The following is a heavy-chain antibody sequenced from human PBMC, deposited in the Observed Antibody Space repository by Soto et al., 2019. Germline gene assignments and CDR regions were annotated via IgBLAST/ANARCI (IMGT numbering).Heavy chain of an antibody. J-gene: IGHJ4*02. CDR1: VFTFSHYI. D-gene: IGHD2-15*01. V-gene: IGHV3-21*01. CDR3: ATTIVYCSGGSCLPSFDY. Sequence: GGSLRLSCAASVFTFSHYIMNWVRQAPGKGLEWVSSISSSTTYIYYADSLKGRFTISRDNAKNTLYLQMNSLRAEDTAVYYCATTIVYCSGGSCLPSFDYWGQGTLVTVSS. CDR2: ISSSTTYI.